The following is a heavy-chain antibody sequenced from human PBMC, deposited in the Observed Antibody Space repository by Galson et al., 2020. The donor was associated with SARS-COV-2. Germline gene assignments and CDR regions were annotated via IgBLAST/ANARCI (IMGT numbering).Heavy chain of an antibody. CDR1: GFILSDYY. J-gene: IGHJ4*02. D-gene: IGHD4-4*01. V-gene: IGHV3-11*03. CDR3: AASHSNFWYNFVF. CDR2: ISPRSDYI. Sequence: GGSLRLSCATSGFILSDYYVTWIRQAPGKGLEWVSYISPRSDYIRYADSVTGRFTISRDNAKNSLYLQMSSLRGDDTALYYCAASHSNFWYNFVFWGQGTLVTVSS.